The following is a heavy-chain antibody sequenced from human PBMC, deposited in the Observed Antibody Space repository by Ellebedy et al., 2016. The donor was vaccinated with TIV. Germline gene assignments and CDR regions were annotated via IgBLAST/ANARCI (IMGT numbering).Heavy chain of an antibody. D-gene: IGHD6-6*01. Sequence: SETLSLXXAVSGGSISSGGYSWSWIRQSPGKGLEWIGYIYHSGSTYYNPSLKSRVTISVDRSKNQFSLKLSSVTAADTAVYYCARQASPYYYYMDVWGKGTTVTVSS. V-gene: IGHV4-30-2*06. CDR2: IYHSGST. CDR1: GGSISSGGYS. CDR3: ARQASPYYYYMDV. J-gene: IGHJ6*03.